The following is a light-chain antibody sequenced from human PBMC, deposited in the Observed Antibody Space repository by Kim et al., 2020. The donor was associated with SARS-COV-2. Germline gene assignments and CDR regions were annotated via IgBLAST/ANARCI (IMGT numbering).Light chain of an antibody. CDR1: SSNIGSNY. CDR2: RNN. V-gene: IGLV1-47*01. Sequence: ELTQPPSASGTPGQRVTISCSGSSSNIGSNYVYWYQQLPGTAPKLLIYRNNQRPSGVPDRFSGSKSGTSASLVISGRRYEDEADYYCAAWDDSLSGWVFGGGTQLTVL. J-gene: IGLJ3*02. CDR3: AAWDDSLSGWV.